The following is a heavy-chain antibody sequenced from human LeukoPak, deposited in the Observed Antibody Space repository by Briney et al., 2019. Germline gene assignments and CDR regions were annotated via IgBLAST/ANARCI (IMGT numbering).Heavy chain of an antibody. Sequence: GGSLSLSCAASGFTFSNAWMSWVRQAPGKGLEWVGRIKSKTDGGTTDYAAPVKGRVTISRDDSKNTLYLQMNSLKTEDTAFYYCTTTSGSGCYFDYWGQGTLVTVSS. CDR1: GFTFSNAW. V-gene: IGHV3-15*01. D-gene: IGHD3-3*01. CDR3: TTTSGSGCYFDY. CDR2: IKSKTDGGTT. J-gene: IGHJ4*02.